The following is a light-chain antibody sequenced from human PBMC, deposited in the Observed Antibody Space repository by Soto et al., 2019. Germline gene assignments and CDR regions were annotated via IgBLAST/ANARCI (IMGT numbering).Light chain of an antibody. V-gene: IGKV1-5*03. CDR2: KAS. CDR1: QSVSGW. CDR3: QQYNSYV. Sequence: DIQMTQSPSTLSASVGDTVTVTCRASQSVSGWLAWYQQKPGEAPKLLIYKASSLESGVPTRFSGSGSGTDFTLTISSLQPEDFATYYCQQYNSYVFGPGTKVDIK. J-gene: IGKJ3*01.